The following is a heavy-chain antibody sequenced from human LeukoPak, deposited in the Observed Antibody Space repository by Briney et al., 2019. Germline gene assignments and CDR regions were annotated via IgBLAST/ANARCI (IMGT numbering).Heavy chain of an antibody. D-gene: IGHD1-26*01. Sequence: GRSLRLSCAASGFTFSSYGMHWVRQAPGKGLEWVAVISYDGSNKYYADSVKGRFTISRDNSKNTLYLQMNSLRAEDTAMYYCASRDGSYGYWGQGTLVTVSS. CDR3: ASRDGSYGY. CDR2: ISYDGSNK. V-gene: IGHV3-30*03. CDR1: GFTFSSYG. J-gene: IGHJ4*02.